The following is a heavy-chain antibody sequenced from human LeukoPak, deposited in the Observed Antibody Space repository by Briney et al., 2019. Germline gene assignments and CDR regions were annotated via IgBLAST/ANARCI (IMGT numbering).Heavy chain of an antibody. J-gene: IGHJ4*02. CDR1: GGSISGSSYY. CDR3: ARKRRDGYNIDY. D-gene: IGHD5-24*01. Sequence: PSETLSLTCTVSGGSISGSSYYWGWIRQPPGKGLEWIGYIYYSGSTNYNPSLKSRVTISVDTSKNQFSLKLSSVTAADTAVYYCARKRRDGYNIDYWGQGTLVTVSS. V-gene: IGHV4-61*05. CDR2: IYYSGST.